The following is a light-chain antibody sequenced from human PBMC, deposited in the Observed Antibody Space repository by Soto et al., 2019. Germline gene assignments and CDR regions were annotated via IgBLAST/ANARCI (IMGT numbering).Light chain of an antibody. CDR2: RAS. CDR3: QHYNNWPLT. J-gene: IGKJ4*01. Sequence: EIGITQSAATVSVSPGERATLSCRASQSVSSNLAWYQQKPGQAPRLLIFRASTRATGIPARFSGSGSGTEFTLTISSLQSEDFAVYYCQHYNNWPLTFGGGTKVDIK. V-gene: IGKV3-15*01. CDR1: QSVSSN.